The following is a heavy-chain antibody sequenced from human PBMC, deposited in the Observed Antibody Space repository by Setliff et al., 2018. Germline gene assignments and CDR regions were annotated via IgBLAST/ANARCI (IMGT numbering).Heavy chain of an antibody. CDR1: GYTFTNYG. CDR2: IGAYNGNT. D-gene: IGHD3-10*01. Sequence: ASVKVSCKASGYTFTNYGVTWVRQAPGQGLEWMGWIGAYNGNTYNAHKFQGRVTMTSDTSTSTAYMELRSLRSDDTAVYYCARSCYGSGVPNGDYWGQGTLVTVSS. J-gene: IGHJ4*02. CDR3: ARSCYGSGVPNGDY. V-gene: IGHV1-18*01.